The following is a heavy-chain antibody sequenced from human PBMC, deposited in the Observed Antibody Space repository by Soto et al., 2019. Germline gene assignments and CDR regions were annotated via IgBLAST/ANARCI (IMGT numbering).Heavy chain of an antibody. D-gene: IGHD2-21*02. V-gene: IGHV4-34*01. CDR3: ARPLRGDLYYFDY. CDR2: IYYSGST. J-gene: IGHJ4*02. CDR1: GGYFSGYY. Sequence: PSETLSLTCPVYGGYFSGYYWSWIRQPPGKGLEWIGEIYYSGSTNYNPSLKSRVTISVDTSKNQFSLKLSSVTAADTAVYYCARPLRGDLYYFDYWGQGTLVTVSS.